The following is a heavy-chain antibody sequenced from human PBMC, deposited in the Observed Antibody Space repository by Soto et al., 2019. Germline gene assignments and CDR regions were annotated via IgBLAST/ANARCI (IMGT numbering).Heavy chain of an antibody. V-gene: IGHV3-23*01. Sequence: LRLSCAASGFTFGSYAMSWVRQAPGKGLEWVSAISGSGGSTYYADSVKGRFTMSRDNSKNTLYLQMNSLRAEDTAVYCCAIFPFAYYSYVMDVWRRRTT. CDR3: AIFPFAYYSYVMDV. D-gene: IGHD2-21*01. J-gene: IGHJ6*01. CDR1: GFTFGSYA. CDR2: ISGSGGST.